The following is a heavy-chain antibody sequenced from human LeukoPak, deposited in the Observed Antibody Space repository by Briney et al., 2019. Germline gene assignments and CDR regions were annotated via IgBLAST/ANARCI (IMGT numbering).Heavy chain of an antibody. V-gene: IGHV3-74*01. CDR2: INSDGSST. CDR3: ARGSRSTLSGFDY. Sequence: GGSLRLSCAASGFTFSSYWMHWVRQAPGKGLVWVSRINSDGSSTSYVDSVKGRFTISRDNAKNTLYLQMNSLRAEDTAVYYCARGSRSTLSGFDYWGQGTLVTVSS. J-gene: IGHJ4*02. D-gene: IGHD3-10*01. CDR1: GFTFSSYW.